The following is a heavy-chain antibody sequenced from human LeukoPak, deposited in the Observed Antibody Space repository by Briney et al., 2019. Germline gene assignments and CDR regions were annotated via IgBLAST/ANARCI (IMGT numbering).Heavy chain of an antibody. CDR3: TRGPEWFGVNVDY. J-gene: IGHJ4*02. V-gene: IGHV1-18*04. D-gene: IGHD3-10*01. CDR1: GHIFTGYY. Sequence: ASVKVSCKASGHIFTGYYMHWVRQAPGQGFEWMGWISAYNGNTKYAQKLQGRVTMTTDTSTSTAHMELRSLRTDDTAVYYCTRGPEWFGVNVDYWGQGTLVTVSS. CDR2: ISAYNGNT.